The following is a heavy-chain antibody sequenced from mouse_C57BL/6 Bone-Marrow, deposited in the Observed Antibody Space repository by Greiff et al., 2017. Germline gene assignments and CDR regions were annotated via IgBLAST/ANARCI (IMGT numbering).Heavy chain of an antibody. CDR3: ARIYYYGSSHCFYAMDY. CDR1: GFTFSDYG. CDR2: ISNLAYSI. Sequence: EVKLVESGGGLVQPGGSLKLSCAASGFTFSDYGMAWVRQAPRKGPEWVAFISNLAYSIYYADTVTGRFTISRENAKNTLYLEMSSLRSEDTAMYYCARIYYYGSSHCFYAMDYWGQGTSVTVSA. V-gene: IGHV5-15*01. J-gene: IGHJ4*01. D-gene: IGHD1-1*01.